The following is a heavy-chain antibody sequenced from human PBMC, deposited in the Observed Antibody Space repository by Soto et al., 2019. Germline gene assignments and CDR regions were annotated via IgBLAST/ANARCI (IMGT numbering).Heavy chain of an antibody. V-gene: IGHV3-23*01. CDR1: GFTFSSYA. J-gene: IGHJ6*02. D-gene: IGHD3-10*01. Sequence: EVQLLESGGGLVQPGGSLRLSCAASGFTFSSYAMSWVRQAPGKGLEWVSAISGSGGSTYYADSVKGRFTISRDNSKNTLYLKMNSLRAEDTAVYYCAKDLLPLWFGEWASGMDVWGQGTTVTVSS. CDR2: ISGSGGST. CDR3: AKDLLPLWFGEWASGMDV.